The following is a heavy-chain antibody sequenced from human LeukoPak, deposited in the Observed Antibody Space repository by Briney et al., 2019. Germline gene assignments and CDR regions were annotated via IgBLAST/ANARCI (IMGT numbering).Heavy chain of an antibody. Sequence: GGSLRLSCAASGFTVSSNYMSWVRQAPGKGLEWVAFIRYDGSNKYYADSVKGRFTISRDNSKNTLYLQMNSLRAEDTAVYYCASGGGSSWYYYYYYMDVWGKGTTVTVSS. J-gene: IGHJ6*03. V-gene: IGHV3-30*02. CDR1: GFTVSSNY. CDR2: IRYDGSNK. D-gene: IGHD6-13*01. CDR3: ASGGGSSWYYYYYYMDV.